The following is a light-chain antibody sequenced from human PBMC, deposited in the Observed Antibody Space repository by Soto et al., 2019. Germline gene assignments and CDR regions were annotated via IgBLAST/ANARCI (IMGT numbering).Light chain of an antibody. CDR3: QQSYSTPRT. Sequence: DIQLTQSPSSLSASVGDRVTLTCLASQSISSYLNWYQQKPGKAPKLLIYAASSLQSGVPSRFSGSGSGTEFTLTISSLQPEDFATYYCQQSYSTPRTFGQGTKVDI. CDR1: QSISSY. CDR2: AAS. J-gene: IGKJ1*01. V-gene: IGKV1-39*01.